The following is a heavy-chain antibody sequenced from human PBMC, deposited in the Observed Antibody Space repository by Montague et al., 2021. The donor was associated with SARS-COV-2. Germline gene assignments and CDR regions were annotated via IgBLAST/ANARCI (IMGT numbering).Heavy chain of an antibody. V-gene: IGHV3-9*01. Sequence: SLRLSCAASGFTFDDYAMYWVRQAPGKGLEWVSGINWNSGGIGYADSVKGRFTISRDNAENSLYLQMNSLRAEDTALYYCAKDGLIRGVNYFDYWGQGTLVTVSS. CDR2: INWNSGGI. CDR1: GFTFDDYA. D-gene: IGHD3-10*01. CDR3: AKDGLIRGVNYFDY. J-gene: IGHJ4*02.